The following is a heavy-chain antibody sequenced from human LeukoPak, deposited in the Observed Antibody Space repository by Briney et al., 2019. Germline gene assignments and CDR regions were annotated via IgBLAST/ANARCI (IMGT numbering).Heavy chain of an antibody. CDR1: GFTFSGYY. V-gene: IGHV3-11*04. Sequence: PGGSLRLSCAASGFTFSGYYISWIRQAPGKGLEWVSYISSSGSTIYYADSVKGRFTISRDNAKNSLYLQMSSLRAEDTAVYYCTRDSTTFRFGYWGQGTLVTVSS. CDR2: ISSSGSTI. J-gene: IGHJ4*02. D-gene: IGHD4-11*01. CDR3: TRDSTTFRFGY.